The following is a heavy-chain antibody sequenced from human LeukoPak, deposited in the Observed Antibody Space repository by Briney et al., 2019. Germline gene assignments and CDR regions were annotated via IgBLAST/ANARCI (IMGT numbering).Heavy chain of an antibody. D-gene: IGHD3-22*01. CDR3: ASGYYYDSSGYSYYLDY. CDR1: GGTFSSYA. J-gene: IGHJ4*02. V-gene: IGHV1-69*05. Sequence: SVKVSCKASGGTFSSYAISWVRQAPGQGLEWMGRIIPIFGTANYAQKFQGRVTITTDESTSTAYMELSSLRSEDTAVYYCASGYYYDSSGYSYYLDYWGQGTLVTVSS. CDR2: IIPIFGTA.